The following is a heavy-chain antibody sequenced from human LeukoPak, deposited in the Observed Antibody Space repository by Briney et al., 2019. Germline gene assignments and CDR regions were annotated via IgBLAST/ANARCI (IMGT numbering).Heavy chain of an antibody. V-gene: IGHV4-4*07. J-gene: IGHJ3*02. Sequence: SETLSLTCTVSGGSISSYYWSWIRQPAGKGLEWIGRIYTSGSTNYNPSLKSRVTMSVDTSKNQFSLKLSSVTAADTAVYYCARGFGELSDDAFDIWGQGTMVTVSS. CDR3: ARGFGELSDDAFDI. CDR1: GGSISSYY. CDR2: IYTSGST. D-gene: IGHD3-10*01.